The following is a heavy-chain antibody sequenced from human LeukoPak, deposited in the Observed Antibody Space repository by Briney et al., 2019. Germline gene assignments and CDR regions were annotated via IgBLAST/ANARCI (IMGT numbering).Heavy chain of an antibody. CDR2: ITTSSSYI. V-gene: IGHV3-21*01. CDR3: ARAIDAFDI. Sequence: GGSLRLSCAASGFTFSTYTMNWVRQAPGKGLEWVSSITTSSSYIYYADSVKGRFTISRDNAKNSLYLQMNSLRAEDTAVYYCARAIDAFDIWGQGTMVTVSS. D-gene: IGHD3-9*01. J-gene: IGHJ3*02. CDR1: GFTFSTYT.